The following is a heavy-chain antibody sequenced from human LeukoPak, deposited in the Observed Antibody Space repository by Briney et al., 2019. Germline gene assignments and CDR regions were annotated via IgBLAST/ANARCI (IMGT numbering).Heavy chain of an antibody. CDR3: ARGVRRYFDWLFKRPVYSERYYFDY. J-gene: IGHJ4*02. CDR2: INPNSGGT. V-gene: IGHV1-2*02. Sequence: ASVKVSCKASGYTFTGYYMHWVRQAPGQGLEWMGWINPNSGGTNYAQKFQGRVTMTRDTSISTAYMELSRLRSDDTAVYYCARGVRRYFDWLFKRPVYSERYYFDYWGQGTLVTVSS. D-gene: IGHD3-9*01. CDR1: GYTFTGYY.